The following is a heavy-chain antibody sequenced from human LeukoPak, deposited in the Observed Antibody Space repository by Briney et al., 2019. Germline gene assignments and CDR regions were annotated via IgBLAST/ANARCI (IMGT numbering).Heavy chain of an antibody. CDR2: ISGSGGST. CDR1: GFTFSSYA. J-gene: IGHJ3*02. Sequence: GGSLRLSCAASGFTFSSYAMSWVRQAPGKGLEWVSAISGSGGSTYYADSVKGRFTISRDNSKNTLYLQMNSLRAEVTAVYYCAKGMGKPTYYDIVTGYYKRRHDAFDIWGQGTMVTVSS. V-gene: IGHV3-23*01. D-gene: IGHD3-9*01. CDR3: AKGMGKPTYYDIVTGYYKRRHDAFDI.